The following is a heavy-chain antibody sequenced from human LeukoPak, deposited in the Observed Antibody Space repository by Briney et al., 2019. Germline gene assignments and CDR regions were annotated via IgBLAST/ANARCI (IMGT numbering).Heavy chain of an antibody. CDR2: IYYSGST. CDR1: GGSISSSSYY. Sequence: SETLSLTCTVPGGSISSSSYYWGWIRQPPGKGLHWIGSIYYSGSTYYNPSLKSRVTISVDTSKNQFSLKLSSVTAADTAVYYCAISRVYCSSTSCYYRVDPWGQGTLVAVSS. J-gene: IGHJ5*02. V-gene: IGHV4-39*01. D-gene: IGHD2-2*01. CDR3: AISRVYCSSTSCYYRVDP.